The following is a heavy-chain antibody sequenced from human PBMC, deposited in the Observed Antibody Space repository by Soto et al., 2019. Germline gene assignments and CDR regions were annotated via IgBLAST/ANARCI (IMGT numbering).Heavy chain of an antibody. D-gene: IGHD1-26*01. CDR3: ARGYRRGY. J-gene: IGHJ4*02. CDR1: GGSFSGYY. Sequence: SETLSLTCAVYGGSFSGYYWSWIRQPPGKGLEWIGEINHSGSTNYNPSLKSRVTISVDTSKNQFSLKLSSVTAADTAVYYCARGYRRGYWGRGTLVTVSS. CDR2: INHSGST. V-gene: IGHV4-34*01.